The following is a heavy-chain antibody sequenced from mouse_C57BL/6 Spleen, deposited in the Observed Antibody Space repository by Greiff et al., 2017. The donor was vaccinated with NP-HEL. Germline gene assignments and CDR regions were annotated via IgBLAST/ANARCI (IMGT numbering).Heavy chain of an antibody. CDR2: IDPSDSST. CDR1: GYTFTSYW. J-gene: IGHJ4*01. Sequence: VKLQQSGAELVMPGASVKLSCKASGYTFTSYWMHWVKQRPGQGLEWIGEIDPSDSSTNYTQKFKGKSTLTVDKSSSTAYMQLSSLTSEDSAVYYCARPHYYGSSLYAMDYWGQGTSVTVSS. V-gene: IGHV1-69*01. D-gene: IGHD1-1*01. CDR3: ARPHYYGSSLYAMDY.